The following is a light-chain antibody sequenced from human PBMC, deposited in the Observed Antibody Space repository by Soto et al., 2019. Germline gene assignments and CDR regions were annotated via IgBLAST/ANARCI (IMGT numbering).Light chain of an antibody. CDR1: QSLLHSNGCNY. Sequence: DIVMTQSPLSLPVTPGEPASISCRSSQSLLHSNGCNYLDRYLQKPGQSPQLLIYFGSNRASGVPDRFSGSGSGTDFTLKISRVEAEDVGVYYCMQALQTSYTFGQGTKLEIK. CDR2: FGS. V-gene: IGKV2-28*01. J-gene: IGKJ2*01. CDR3: MQALQTSYT.